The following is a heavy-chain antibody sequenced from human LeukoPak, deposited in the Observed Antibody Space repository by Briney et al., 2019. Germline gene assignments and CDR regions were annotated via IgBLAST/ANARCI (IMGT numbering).Heavy chain of an antibody. V-gene: IGHV4-4*02. D-gene: IGHD6-6*01. CDR3: AREWRVKYSRSDNWFDP. J-gene: IGHJ5*02. CDR1: GGSISGDNW. CDR2: IHHSGST. Sequence: PSETLSLTCAVSGGSISGDNWWSWVRQPPGKGLEWIGEIHHSGSTNYNPSLKSRVTISVDKSKNQFSLKLSSVTAADTAVYYCAREWRVKYSRSDNWFDPWGQGTLVTVSS.